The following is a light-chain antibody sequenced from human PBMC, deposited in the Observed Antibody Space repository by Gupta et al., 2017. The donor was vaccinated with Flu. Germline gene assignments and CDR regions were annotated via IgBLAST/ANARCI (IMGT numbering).Light chain of an antibody. CDR3: QQYYEIPLT. J-gene: IGKJ4*01. CDR1: QNIFSGSNY. CDR2: WAS. Sequence: LAVSLGVRATINCKSSQNIFSGSNYLAWYQQKPGQPTKLLISWASTRESGLPDRFSGSASGTDSTITISSLQAEDAAVYYCQQYYEIPLTFGGGTKVESK. V-gene: IGKV4-1*01.